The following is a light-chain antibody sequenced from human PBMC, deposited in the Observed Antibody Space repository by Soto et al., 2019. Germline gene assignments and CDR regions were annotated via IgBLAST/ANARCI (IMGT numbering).Light chain of an antibody. V-gene: IGLV1-51*01. CDR3: GTWDNSLSTVV. Sequence: QSALTQPPSVSAAPGQKVTISCSGSSSNIGNNDVSWYQQLPGTAPKLLIYDNNKRPSGIPDRFSGSRSGTSATLGITGLQTGDEADYYCGTWDNSLSTVVFGGGTQLTVL. CDR1: SSNIGNND. CDR2: DNN. J-gene: IGLJ2*01.